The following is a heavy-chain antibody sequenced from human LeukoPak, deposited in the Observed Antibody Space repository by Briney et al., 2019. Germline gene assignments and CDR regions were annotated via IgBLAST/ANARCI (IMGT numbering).Heavy chain of an antibody. CDR3: ARDIAAALYNWFDP. CDR2: IYYSGST. J-gene: IGHJ5*02. Sequence: SETLSLTCAVYSGSFSGYFWNWLRQPPGKGLECIGSIYYSGSTSYNPSLKSRVTMSVDTSKNQFSLKLSSVTAADTAVYYCARDIAAALYNWFDPWGQGTLVTVSS. CDR1: SGSFSGYF. D-gene: IGHD6-13*01. V-gene: IGHV4-34*01.